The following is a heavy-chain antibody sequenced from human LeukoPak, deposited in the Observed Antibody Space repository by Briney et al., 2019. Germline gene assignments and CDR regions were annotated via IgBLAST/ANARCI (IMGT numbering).Heavy chain of an antibody. Sequence: PSETLSLTCTVSGGSISSSSYYWGWIRQPPWKGLEWIGSIYYSGSTYYNPSLKSRVTISVDTSKNQFSLKRSSVTAADTAVYYCARHRQEMATITPIDFFDYWGQGTLLTVSS. D-gene: IGHD5-24*01. CDR3: ARHRQEMATITPIDFFDY. J-gene: IGHJ4*02. CDR1: GGSISSSSYY. CDR2: IYYSGST. V-gene: IGHV4-39*01.